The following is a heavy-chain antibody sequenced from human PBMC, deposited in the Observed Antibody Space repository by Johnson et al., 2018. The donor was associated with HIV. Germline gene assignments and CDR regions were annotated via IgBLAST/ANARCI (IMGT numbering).Heavy chain of an antibody. CDR1: GFSFGDYG. D-gene: IGHD6-6*01. J-gene: IGHJ3*02. CDR3: AKDFYSSQPEGAFDI. V-gene: IGHV3-30*18. Sequence: QVQLVESGGGGVQPGRSLRLSCAATGFSFGDYGMHWVRQAPGKGLEWVAVITFDGSNKYYADSVKGRFTISKDNSKSMLYLQMNSLKTEDTALYYCAKDFYSSQPEGAFDIWGQGTMVTVSS. CDR2: ITFDGSNK.